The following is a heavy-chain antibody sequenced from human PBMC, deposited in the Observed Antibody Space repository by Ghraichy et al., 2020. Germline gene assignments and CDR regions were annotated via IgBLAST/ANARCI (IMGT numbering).Heavy chain of an antibody. CDR2: INQDGTNE. D-gene: IGHD3-10*01. CDR3: ARDHTFKESYEGSTRYYDAFDG. V-gene: IGHV3-7*03. CDR1: GFIFDNYW. Sequence: GSLRLSCVASGFIFDNYWMTWVRQAPGKALEWVANINQDGTNENYMDSVKGRFTISRDNARNSLFLQMNSLRVEDTAVYYCARDHTFKESYEGSTRYYDAFDGWGPGTMVAVSS. J-gene: IGHJ3*01.